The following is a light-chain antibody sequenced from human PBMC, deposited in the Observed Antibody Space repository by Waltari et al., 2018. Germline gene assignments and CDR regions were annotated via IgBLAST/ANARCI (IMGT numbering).Light chain of an antibody. CDR3: QKYGTLPAT. Sequence: QKPGQAPRLLIYDAASRATGIPDRFGGSGSGTDFSLTISRLEPEDSAVYYCQKYGTLPATFGQGTKVEIK. J-gene: IGKJ1*01. V-gene: IGKV3-20*01. CDR2: DAA.